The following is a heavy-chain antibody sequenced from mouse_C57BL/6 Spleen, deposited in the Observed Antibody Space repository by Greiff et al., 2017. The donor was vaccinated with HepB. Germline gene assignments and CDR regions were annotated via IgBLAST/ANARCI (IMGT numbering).Heavy chain of an antibody. V-gene: IGHV1-55*01. J-gene: IGHJ3*01. CDR2: IYPGSGST. CDR1: GYTFTSYW. Sequence: QVQLKQPGAELVKPGASVKMSCKASGYTFTSYWITWVKQRPGQGLEWIGDIYPGSGSTNYNEKFKSKATLTVDTSSSTAYMQLSSLTSEDSAVYYCAREGYSNYVLPYWGQGTLVTVSA. D-gene: IGHD2-5*01. CDR3: AREGYSNYVLPY.